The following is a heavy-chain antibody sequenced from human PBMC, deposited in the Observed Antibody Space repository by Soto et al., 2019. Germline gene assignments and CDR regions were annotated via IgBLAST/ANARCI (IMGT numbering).Heavy chain of an antibody. CDR3: ASQRGCSSTSCYIYYYGMDV. V-gene: IGHV1-69*01. J-gene: IGHJ6*02. Sequence: QVQLVQSGAEVKKPGSSVKVSCKASGGTFSSYAISWVRQAPGQGLEWMGGIIPIFGTANYAQKFQGRVTITAAESTSTAYMELSSLRSEDTAVYYCASQRGCSSTSCYIYYYGMDVWGQGTTVTVSS. CDR1: GGTFSSYA. D-gene: IGHD2-2*02. CDR2: IIPIFGTA.